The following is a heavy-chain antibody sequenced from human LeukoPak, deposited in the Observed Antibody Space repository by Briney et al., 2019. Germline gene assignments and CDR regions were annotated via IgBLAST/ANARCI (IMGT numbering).Heavy chain of an antibody. V-gene: IGHV4-59*12. J-gene: IGHJ6*02. D-gene: IGHD2-2*01. CDR1: GGSISSYY. CDR3: ARDVVVVPAAIHYGMDV. Sequence: PSETLSLTCTVSGGSISSYYWSWIRQPPGKGLEWIGYIYYSGSTNYNPSLKSRVTISVDTSKNQFSLNLSSVTAADTAVYYCARDVVVVPAAIHYGMDVWGQGTLVTVSS. CDR2: IYYSGST.